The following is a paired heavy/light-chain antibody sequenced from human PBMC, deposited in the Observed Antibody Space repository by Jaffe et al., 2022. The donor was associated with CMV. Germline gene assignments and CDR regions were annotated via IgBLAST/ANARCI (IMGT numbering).Heavy chain of an antibody. J-gene: IGHJ3*02. V-gene: IGHV5-51*01. CDR1: GYSFSSYW. CDR2: IYPGDSDT. Sequence: EVQLEQSGAEVKKAGESLKISCKGSGYSFSSYWIAWVRQLPGKGLEWMGIIYPGDSDTRYSPSFQGRVTISADTSIGTAYVQWSSLEASDSAMYYCARRRWAISWGVDAVDIWGQGTMVTVSS. CDR3: ARRRWAISWGVDAVDI. D-gene: IGHD3-16*01.
Light chain of an antibody. CDR1: QSISYW. CDR3: QQYSGSST. J-gene: IGKJ2*01. V-gene: IGKV1-5*03. CDR2: KAS. Sequence: DIQMTQSPSTLSASVGDRITITCRASQSISYWLAWYQQKPGQAPNLLIYKASTLQSGVPSRFSGSGSGTEFTLTISNLQPDDFATYYCQQYSGSSTFGQGTKLEIK.